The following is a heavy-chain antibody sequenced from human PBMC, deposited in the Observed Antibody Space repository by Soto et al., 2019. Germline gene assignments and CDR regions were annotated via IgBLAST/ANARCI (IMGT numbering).Heavy chain of an antibody. CDR3: AKDEDYRGSGGDDAFDI. V-gene: IGHV3-23*01. D-gene: IGHD3-10*01. CDR2: ISGSGGST. J-gene: IGHJ3*02. Sequence: GGSLRLSCAASGFTFSSYAMSWVRQAPGKGLEWVSAISGSGGSTYYADSVKGRFTISRDNSKNTLYLQMNSLRAEDTAVYYCAKDEDYRGSGGDDAFDIWGQGTMVTVSS. CDR1: GFTFSSYA.